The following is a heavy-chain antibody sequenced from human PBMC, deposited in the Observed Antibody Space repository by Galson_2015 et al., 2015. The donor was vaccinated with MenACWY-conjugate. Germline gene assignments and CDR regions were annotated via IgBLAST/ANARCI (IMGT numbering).Heavy chain of an antibody. CDR2: IYHSGST. D-gene: IGHD3-3*01. J-gene: IGHJ4*02. Sequence: ETLSLTCAVSGGSISGTNWWSWVRQPPGKGLEWIGEIYHSGSTNYNPSLKSRITISVDKSKNQFSLQLTSVTAADTAVYYCVANGYYTLEHWGQGSL. V-gene: IGHV4-4*02. CDR3: VANGYYTLEH. CDR1: GGSISGTNW.